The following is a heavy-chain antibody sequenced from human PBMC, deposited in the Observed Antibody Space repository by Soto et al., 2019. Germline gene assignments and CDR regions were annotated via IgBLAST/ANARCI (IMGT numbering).Heavy chain of an antibody. CDR1: GYTLTEFS. Sequence: ASVKVSCKVSGYTLTEFSMHWVRQAPGKGLEWMGGFDPEDGETIYAQKFQGRVTMTEDTSTDTAYMELSSLRSEDTAVYYCATGSSWSYYYYMDVWGKGTTVTVSS. J-gene: IGHJ6*03. D-gene: IGHD6-13*01. CDR2: FDPEDGET. V-gene: IGHV1-24*01. CDR3: ATGSSWSYYYYMDV.